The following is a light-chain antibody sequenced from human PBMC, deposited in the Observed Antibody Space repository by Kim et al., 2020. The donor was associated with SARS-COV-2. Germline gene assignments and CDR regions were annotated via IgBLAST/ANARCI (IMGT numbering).Light chain of an antibody. V-gene: IGKV3-20*01. Sequence: EIVLTQSPGTLSLSPGERATLGCRASQGVSSSYLAWYQQKPGQAPRLLMYGSSTRATGIPDRFSGSGSGTDFTLTISRLEPDDFAVYYCQQYGRSSLTFGGGTKVDIK. CDR2: GSS. J-gene: IGKJ4*01. CDR1: QGVSSSY. CDR3: QQYGRSSLT.